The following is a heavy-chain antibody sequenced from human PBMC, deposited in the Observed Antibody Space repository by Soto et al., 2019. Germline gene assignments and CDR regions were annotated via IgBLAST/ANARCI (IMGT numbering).Heavy chain of an antibody. D-gene: IGHD4-17*01. J-gene: IGHJ6*03. CDR1: GFTFSSYW. V-gene: IGHV3-7*01. Sequence: GGSLRLSCAASGFTFSSYWMSWVRQAPGKGLEWVANIKQDGSEKYYVDSVKGRFTISRDNAKNSLYLQMNSLRAEDTAVYYCARDYDYGDYPYYYYMDVWGKGTTVTVSS. CDR3: ARDYDYGDYPYYYYMDV. CDR2: IKQDGSEK.